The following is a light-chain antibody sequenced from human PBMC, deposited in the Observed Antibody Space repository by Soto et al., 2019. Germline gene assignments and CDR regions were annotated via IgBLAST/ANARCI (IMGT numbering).Light chain of an antibody. V-gene: IGKV1-9*01. Sequence: DIQLTQSPSFLSASVGDRDTITCRASQGISSNLAWYQQKPGKAPKLLIYAASTLQSGVPTRFSGSGSGTEFTLTISSLQPEDFASYYCQQVNSYPLTFGGGTKVEIK. CDR1: QGISSN. J-gene: IGKJ4*01. CDR3: QQVNSYPLT. CDR2: AAS.